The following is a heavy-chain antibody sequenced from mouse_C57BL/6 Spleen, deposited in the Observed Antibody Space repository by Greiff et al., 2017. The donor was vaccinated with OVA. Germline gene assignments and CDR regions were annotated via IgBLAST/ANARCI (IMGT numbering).Heavy chain of an antibody. CDR3: AVITTVVATDY. V-gene: IGHV1-52*01. D-gene: IGHD1-1*01. CDR1: GYTFTSYW. Sequence: QVQLQQPGAELVRPGSSVKLSCKASGYTFTSYWMHWVKQRPIQGLEWIGNIDPSDSETHYNQKFKDKATLTVDKSSSTAYMQLSSLTSEDSAVYYCAVITTVVATDYWGQGTTRTVSS. J-gene: IGHJ2*01. CDR2: IDPSDSET.